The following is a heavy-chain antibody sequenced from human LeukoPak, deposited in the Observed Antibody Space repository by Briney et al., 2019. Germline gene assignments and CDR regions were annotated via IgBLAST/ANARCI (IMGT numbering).Heavy chain of an antibody. D-gene: IGHD3-22*01. J-gene: IGHJ4*02. CDR1: GFTFSTYG. Sequence: GGSLRLSCATSGFTFSTYGFHWVRQAPGKGLEWVADMSYDGSDKDYADSVKGRFTISRDNSKNSLYLQMKSLRAEDTAVYYCARDTGYSDSSGYYGTNFDSWGQGTLVTVSS. V-gene: IGHV3-30*03. CDR3: ARDTGYSDSSGYYGTNFDS. CDR2: MSYDGSDK.